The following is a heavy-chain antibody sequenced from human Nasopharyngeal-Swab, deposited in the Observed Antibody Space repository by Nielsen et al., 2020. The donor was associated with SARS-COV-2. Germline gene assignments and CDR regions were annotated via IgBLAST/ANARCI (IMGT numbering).Heavy chain of an antibody. Sequence: GESLKISCAASGFTFSDYYMSWIRQAQGKGLEWVSYISSSGSTIYYADSEKGRFTISRDNAKNSLYLQMTRLRAEDTAVYYCARSHKGYRYGYTNYYGMDVWGQGTTVTVSS. CDR2: ISSSGSTI. D-gene: IGHD5-18*01. V-gene: IGHV3-11*01. J-gene: IGHJ6*02. CDR1: GFTFSDYY. CDR3: ARSHKGYRYGYTNYYGMDV.